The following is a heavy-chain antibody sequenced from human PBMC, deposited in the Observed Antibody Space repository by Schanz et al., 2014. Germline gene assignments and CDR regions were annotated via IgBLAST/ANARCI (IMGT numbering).Heavy chain of an antibody. CDR3: ARENLNWEAFDI. Sequence: EVQLVESGGGLVQPGGSLRLSCAASGFDVRNSHMTWFRQAPGKGLEWVANIKQDGSAKNYVDSVKGRFTISRDNPKNSLCLQMNSLRAEDTAVYYCARENLNWEAFDIWGQGTVVTVSS. V-gene: IGHV3-7*03. D-gene: IGHD7-27*01. CDR2: IKQDGSAK. J-gene: IGHJ3*02. CDR1: GFDVRNSH.